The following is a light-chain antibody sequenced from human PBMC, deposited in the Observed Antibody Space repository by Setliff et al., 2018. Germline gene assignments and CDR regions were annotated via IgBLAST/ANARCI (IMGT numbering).Light chain of an antibody. CDR2: EVT. Sequence: QSALTQPPSASGSPGQSVTISCTGTSSDVGGYKYVSWYQQHPGKAPKLMIYEVTKRPSGVPDRFSGSKSGNTASLTVSGLQAEDEAYYYCISYAGSNNNVFGTGTKGTVL. V-gene: IGLV2-8*01. CDR1: SSDVGGYKY. J-gene: IGLJ1*01. CDR3: ISYAGSNNNV.